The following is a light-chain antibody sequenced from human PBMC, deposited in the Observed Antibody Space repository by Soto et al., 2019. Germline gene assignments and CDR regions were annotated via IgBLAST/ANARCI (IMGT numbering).Light chain of an antibody. CDR2: EVS. CDR3: SSYAGSNTHVV. CDR1: SSDVGGYNY. J-gene: IGLJ2*01. Sequence: QSALTQPPSASGSPGQSVTISCTGTSSDVGGYNYVSWYQQHPGKAPKLMISEVSKRPSGVPDRFSGSKSGNTASLTVSGLQAEDEADYYCSSYAGSNTHVVIGGGTKVTVL. V-gene: IGLV2-8*01.